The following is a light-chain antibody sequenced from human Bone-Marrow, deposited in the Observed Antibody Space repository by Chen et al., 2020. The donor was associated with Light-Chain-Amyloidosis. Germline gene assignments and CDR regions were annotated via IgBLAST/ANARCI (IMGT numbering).Light chain of an antibody. CDR3: QSADSSGTYEVI. J-gene: IGLJ2*01. V-gene: IGLV3-25*03. CDR2: RDT. Sequence: SYELTQPPSVSVSPGQTARITCSGDDLPTKYAYWYQQKPGHAPVLVIHRDTERPSGISERFSGSSSGTTATLTISGVQAEDEADYHCQSADSSGTYEVICGGGTKLTVL. CDR1: DLPTKY.